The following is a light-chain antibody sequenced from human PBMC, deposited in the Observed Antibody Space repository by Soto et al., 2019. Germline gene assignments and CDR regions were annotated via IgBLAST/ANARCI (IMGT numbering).Light chain of an antibody. J-gene: IGKJ5*01. V-gene: IGKV3-11*01. Sequence: ESMLTQSPKPLSLSPGQRSTLSCRASQSISSDLAWYQQKPGQAPRLLIYDASNRATGIPARFSGRGSGTDFTLTIRSLDPEDFAIYYCLQRSNGPSITFCQGTRLENK. CDR3: LQRSNGPSIT. CDR2: DAS. CDR1: QSISSD.